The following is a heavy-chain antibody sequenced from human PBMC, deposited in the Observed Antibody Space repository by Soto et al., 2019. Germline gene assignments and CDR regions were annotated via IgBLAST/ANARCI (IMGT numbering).Heavy chain of an antibody. V-gene: IGHV3-9*01. CDR3: AIDFLGGELPLYNNMAV. Sequence: EVQLVESGGGLVQPGRSLRLSCAASGFTFDDHAMHWVRQVPGKGLEWVSAISWNSANIGYADSVKGRFTISRDNAKSSLYLQMNSLRPEDTALYSCAIDFLGGELPLYNNMAVWGQGTTVTVSS. J-gene: IGHJ6*02. CDR2: ISWNSANI. D-gene: IGHD1-1*01. CDR1: GFTFDDHA.